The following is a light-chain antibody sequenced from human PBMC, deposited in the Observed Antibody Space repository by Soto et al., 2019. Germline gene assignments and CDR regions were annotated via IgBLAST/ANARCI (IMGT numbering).Light chain of an antibody. V-gene: IGKV3-20*01. Sequence: EIVLTQSPGTLSLSPGERATLSCRASQSVSSSYLAWYQKKPGQAPRLLIYGASSRATGIPDRFSGSGSGTDFALTISRLEPEDFAVYFFQQYGSSPWTFGQGTKVEIK. J-gene: IGKJ1*01. CDR1: QSVSSSY. CDR2: GAS. CDR3: QQYGSSPWT.